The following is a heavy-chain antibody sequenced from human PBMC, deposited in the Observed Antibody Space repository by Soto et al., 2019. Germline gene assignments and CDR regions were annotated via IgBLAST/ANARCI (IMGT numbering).Heavy chain of an antibody. CDR1: GFTLRNTN. Sequence: QVQLVQSGAEVTKPGASVRVSCIASGFTLRNTNIPWVRQAPGQGLEWMGTINPSVGTTDYAQKLQGRVTMTRDTSTSTVYMELSSLRSDDTAVYHCAKSGGFGVVIGYFDFWGQGSLVTVSS. J-gene: IGHJ4*02. CDR3: AKSGGFGVVIGYFDF. D-gene: IGHD3-3*01. V-gene: IGHV1-46*03. CDR2: INPSVGTT.